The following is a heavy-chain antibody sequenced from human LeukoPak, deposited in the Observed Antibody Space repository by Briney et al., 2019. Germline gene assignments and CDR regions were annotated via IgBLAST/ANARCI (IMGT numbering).Heavy chain of an antibody. Sequence: ASVKVSCKASGYTFTSYGISWVRQAPGQGLEWMGWISPYNGNTDYAQNLQGRVSMTTDTSTSTACMELRSLRSDDTAVYYCARERQWLVGGGGYYYYYMDVWGKGTTVTISS. CDR2: ISPYNGNT. CDR1: GYTFTSYG. J-gene: IGHJ6*03. D-gene: IGHD6-19*01. CDR3: ARERQWLVGGGGYYYYYMDV. V-gene: IGHV1-18*01.